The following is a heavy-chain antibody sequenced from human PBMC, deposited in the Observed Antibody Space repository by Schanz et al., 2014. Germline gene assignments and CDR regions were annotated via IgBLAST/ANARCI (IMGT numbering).Heavy chain of an antibody. CDR3: VRDERISSGVWFDP. CDR2: IDGEGSDT. V-gene: IGHV3-74*01. Sequence: LLVESGGGLVQPGGSLRLSCAASGFTFSNHWMHWFRQGPGKGLSWVARIDGEGSDTRYADSVKGRFTISRDNARNTVSLQMNSLRADDTAVYYCVRDERISSGVWFDPWGQGTLVTVSS. J-gene: IGHJ5*02. CDR1: GFTFSNHW. D-gene: IGHD3-3*02.